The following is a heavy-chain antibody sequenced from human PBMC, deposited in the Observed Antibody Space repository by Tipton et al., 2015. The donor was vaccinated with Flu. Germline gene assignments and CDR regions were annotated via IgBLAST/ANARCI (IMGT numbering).Heavy chain of an antibody. CDR1: GFTFSDYG. J-gene: IGHJ4*02. V-gene: IGHV3-30*18. CDR2: ISHDGDTI. Sequence: SLRLSCAGSGFTFSDYGIHWVRQAPGKGLEWVAVISHDGDTIYYADSVKGRFTISRDNSKKTLYLQMNSLRPEDTAMYFCAKDRSGYDLFDYWGQGTLVTVSS. CDR3: AKDRSGYDLFDY. D-gene: IGHD5-12*01.